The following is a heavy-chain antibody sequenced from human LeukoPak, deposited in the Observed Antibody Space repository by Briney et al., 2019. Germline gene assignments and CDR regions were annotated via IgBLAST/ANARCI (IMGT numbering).Heavy chain of an antibody. Sequence: GGSLRLSCAASGFTFSSYSMNWVRQAPGKGLEWVAVISYDGSNKYYADSVKGRFTISRDNSKNTLYLQMNSLRAEDTAVHYCARDYYDSSGYWPDAFDIWGQGTMVTVSS. CDR1: GFTFSSYS. V-gene: IGHV3-30*03. J-gene: IGHJ3*02. D-gene: IGHD3-22*01. CDR3: ARDYYDSSGYWPDAFDI. CDR2: ISYDGSNK.